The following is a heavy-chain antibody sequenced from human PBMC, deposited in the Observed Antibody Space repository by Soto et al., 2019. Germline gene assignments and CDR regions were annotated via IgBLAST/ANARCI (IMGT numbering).Heavy chain of an antibody. J-gene: IGHJ3*02. CDR3: ARALGITHGAFDI. CDR1: GFTVSSNY. Sequence: PGGSLRLSCAASGFTVSSNYMSWVRQAPGKGLEWVSAIYSGGSTYYADSVKGRFTISRDNSKNTLYLQMNSLRAEDTAVYYCARALGITHGAFDIWGQGTMVTV. V-gene: IGHV3-53*01. D-gene: IGHD3-16*01. CDR2: IYSGGST.